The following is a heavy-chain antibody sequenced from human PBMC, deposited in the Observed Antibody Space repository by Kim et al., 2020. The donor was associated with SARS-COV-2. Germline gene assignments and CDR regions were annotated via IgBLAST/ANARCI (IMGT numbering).Heavy chain of an antibody. V-gene: IGHV3-23*01. D-gene: IGHD3-22*01. CDR3: FADNDGDPSGYTI. CDR1: TFTFENYL. CDR2: ISGSGGTI. J-gene: IGHJ4*02. Sequence: GGSLRLSCAASTFTFENYLMTWVRQAPGKGLEWIAVISGSGGTIYYADSVKGRFSVSRDNSMRTLFLQMNSLRAEDTAIYYCFADNDGDPSGYTIWGQGTLVTVSS.